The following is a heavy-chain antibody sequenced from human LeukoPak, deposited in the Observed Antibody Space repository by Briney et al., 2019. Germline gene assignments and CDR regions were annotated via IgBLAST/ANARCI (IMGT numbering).Heavy chain of an antibody. V-gene: IGHV4-31*03. CDR2: IYYSGST. CDR1: GGSISSGGYY. Sequence: PSETLSLTCTVSGGSISSGGYYWSWIRQHPGKGLEWIGYIYYSGSTYYNPSLKSRVTISVDTSKNQFSLKLSSVTAADTAVYYCARDDSSGYYLWGAFDIWGQGTMVTVSS. CDR3: ARDDSSGYYLWGAFDI. J-gene: IGHJ3*02. D-gene: IGHD3-22*01.